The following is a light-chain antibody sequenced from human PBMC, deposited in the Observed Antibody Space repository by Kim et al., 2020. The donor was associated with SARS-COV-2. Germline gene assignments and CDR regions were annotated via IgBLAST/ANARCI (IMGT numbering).Light chain of an antibody. Sequence: DIQMTQSPSTLSASVGDRVTITCRASQSISSWLAWYQQKPGKAPKLLIYKASSIESGVPSRFSGSGSGTEFTLTISSLQPDDFATYYCQQYNSYSQTFGQGTKVEIK. CDR3: QQYNSYSQT. CDR1: QSISSW. V-gene: IGKV1-5*03. CDR2: KAS. J-gene: IGKJ1*01.